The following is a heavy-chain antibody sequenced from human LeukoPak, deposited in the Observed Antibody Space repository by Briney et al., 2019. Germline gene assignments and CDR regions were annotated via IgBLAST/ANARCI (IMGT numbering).Heavy chain of an antibody. CDR2: IYYSGST. V-gene: IGHV4-59*01. Sequence: PSETLSLTCTVSGGSISSYYWSWIRQPPGKGLEWIGYIYYSGSTNYNPSLKSRVTISVDTSKNQFSLKLSSVTAVDTAVYYCAACLGPDDAFDIWGQGTMVTVSS. CDR1: GGSISSYY. CDR3: AACLGPDDAFDI. D-gene: IGHD7-27*01. J-gene: IGHJ3*02.